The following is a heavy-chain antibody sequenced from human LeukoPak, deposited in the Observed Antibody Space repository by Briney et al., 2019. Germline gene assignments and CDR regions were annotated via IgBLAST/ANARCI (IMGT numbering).Heavy chain of an antibody. CDR3: ARGRRSHFDWDVYYFDY. CDR1: GFTFSSYW. D-gene: IGHD3-9*01. V-gene: IGHV3-74*01. CDR2: INSDGSST. J-gene: IGHJ4*02. Sequence: PGGSLRLSCAASGFTFSSYWVHWVRQAPGKGLVWVSRINSDGSSTSYADSVKGRFTISRDNAKNTLYLQMNSLRAEDTAVYYCARGRRSHFDWDVYYFDYWGQGTLVTVSS.